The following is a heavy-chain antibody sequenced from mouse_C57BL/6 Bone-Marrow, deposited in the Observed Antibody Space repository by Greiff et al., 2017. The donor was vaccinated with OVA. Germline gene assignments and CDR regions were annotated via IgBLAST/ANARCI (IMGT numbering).Heavy chain of an antibody. D-gene: IGHD1-1*01. V-gene: IGHV1-59*01. J-gene: IGHJ2*01. CDR2: IDPSDSYT. CDR3: VRWITTVVATDY. Sequence: QVQLQQPGAELVRPGTSVKLSCKASGYTFTSYWMHWVKQRPGQGLEWIGVIDPSDSYTNYNQKFKGKATLTVDTSSSTAYMQLSSLTSEYSAVYYCVRWITTVVATDYWGQGTTLTVSS. CDR1: GYTFTSYW.